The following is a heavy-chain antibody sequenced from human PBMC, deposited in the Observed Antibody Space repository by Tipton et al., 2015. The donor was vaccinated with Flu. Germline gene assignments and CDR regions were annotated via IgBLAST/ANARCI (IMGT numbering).Heavy chain of an antibody. J-gene: IGHJ4*02. D-gene: IGHD1-26*01. CDR2: VHYSGST. CDR1: GASISSYH. Sequence: TLSLTCTVSGASISSYHWGWIRQPPGMGLEWIGSVHYSGSTYQNPSLESRVTISVDTSKNQFSLKLSSVTAADTAVYFCAREGRNSGGLDYWGQGTLVTVSS. CDR3: AREGRNSGGLDY. V-gene: IGHV4-39*07.